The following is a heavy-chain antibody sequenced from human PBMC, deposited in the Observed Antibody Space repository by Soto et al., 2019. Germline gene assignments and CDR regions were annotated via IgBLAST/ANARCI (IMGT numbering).Heavy chain of an antibody. CDR1: GFTFSDYY. V-gene: IGHV3-11*06. D-gene: IGHD6-13*01. CDR3: ARLTASSWYMGGYLDY. Sequence: QVQLVESGGGLVKPGGSLRLSCVASGFTFSDYYMGWVRQAPGKGLEYISYIVTSSAYTNYADSVKGRFSISRDNAKNSLHLVMNSRRAEDSSVYYCARLTASSWYMGGYLDYWGLGTQVTVSS. J-gene: IGHJ4*02. CDR2: IVTSSAYT.